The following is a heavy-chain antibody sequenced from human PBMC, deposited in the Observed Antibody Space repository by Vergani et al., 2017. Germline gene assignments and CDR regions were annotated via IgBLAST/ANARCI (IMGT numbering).Heavy chain of an antibody. V-gene: IGHV1-69*02. CDR3: ASAGPSGGWFDP. J-gene: IGHJ5*02. CDR1: GGTFSSYT. Sequence: QVQLVQSGAEVKKPGSSVKVSCKASGGTFSSYTISWVRQAPGQGLEWRGRIIPILGIANYAQKFQGRVTITADKSTSTAYMELSSLRSEDTAVYYCASAGPSGGWFDPWGQGTLVTVSS. CDR2: IIPILGIA. D-gene: IGHD1-26*01.